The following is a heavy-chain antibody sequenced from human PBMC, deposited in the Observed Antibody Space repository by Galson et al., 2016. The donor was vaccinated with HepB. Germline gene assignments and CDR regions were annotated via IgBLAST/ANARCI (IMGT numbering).Heavy chain of an antibody. CDR3: ARHGVDDYGDDGEDD. CDR1: GYRFTSYW. D-gene: IGHD4-17*01. J-gene: IGHJ4*02. CDR2: IDPSDSYT. Sequence: QSGAEVKKPGESLRISCKGSGYRFTSYWISWVRQMPGKGLEWMGRIDPSDSYTNYSPSFQGHVTISADKSISTAYLQWSSLKASDTAMYYCARHGVDDYGDDGEDDWRQGPLGAASS. V-gene: IGHV5-10-1*01.